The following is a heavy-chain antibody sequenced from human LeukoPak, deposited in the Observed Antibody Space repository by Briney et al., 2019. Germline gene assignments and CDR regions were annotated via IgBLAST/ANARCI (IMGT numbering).Heavy chain of an antibody. V-gene: IGHV3-15*01. CDR1: GFTFSDAW. Sequence: EGSLRLSCAASGFTFSDAWMNWVRQAPGKGLEWVGRIKSKTDGGTIDYAAPVKGRFTISRDDSKNTLYLQMNSLKTEDTAVYYCAKDLYSQGNAELLWFGELPFDYWGQGTLVTVSS. D-gene: IGHD3-10*01. CDR2: IKSKTDGGTI. J-gene: IGHJ4*02. CDR3: AKDLYSQGNAELLWFGELPFDY.